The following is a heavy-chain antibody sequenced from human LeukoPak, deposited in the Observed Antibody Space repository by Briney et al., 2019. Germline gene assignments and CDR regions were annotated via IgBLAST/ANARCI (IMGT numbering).Heavy chain of an antibody. CDR1: GFTFSSYS. Sequence: GGSLRLSCAASGFTFSSYSMNWVRQAPGKGLERVSSISSSSSYIYYADSVKGRFTISRDNAKNSLYLQMNSLRAEDTAVYYCAREGDYDFWSGYYRFRFDYYGMDVWGQGTTVTVSS. J-gene: IGHJ6*02. V-gene: IGHV3-21*01. CDR2: ISSSSSYI. D-gene: IGHD3-3*01. CDR3: AREGDYDFWSGYYRFRFDYYGMDV.